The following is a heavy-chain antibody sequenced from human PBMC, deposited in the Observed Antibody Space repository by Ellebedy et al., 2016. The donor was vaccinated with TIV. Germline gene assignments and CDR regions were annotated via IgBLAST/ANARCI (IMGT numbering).Heavy chain of an antibody. CDR3: ATQRVWFGELSGGMDV. J-gene: IGHJ6*02. CDR2: INAGNGNT. Sequence: ASVKVSCKASGYTFTSYAMHWVRQAPGQRLEWMGWINAGNGNTKYSQKFQGRVTITRDTSASTAYMELSSLRSEDTAVYYCATQRVWFGELSGGMDVWGQGTTVTVSS. D-gene: IGHD3-10*01. CDR1: GYTFTSYA. V-gene: IGHV1-3*01.